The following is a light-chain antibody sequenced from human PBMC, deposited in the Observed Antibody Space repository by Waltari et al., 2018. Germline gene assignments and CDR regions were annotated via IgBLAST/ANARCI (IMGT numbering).Light chain of an antibody. CDR1: NSNIGIYF. V-gene: IGLV1-44*01. CDR2: SSS. Sequence: QSVLTQSPSASGTPGQRVPISLSGGNSNIGIYFVTLYQQLPGMAPKLLIHSSSQRPSGVPDRFSGSKSGTSASLAISGLQSEDEADYYCVTWDDGLDAWVFGGGTKLTVL. J-gene: IGLJ3*02. CDR3: VTWDDGLDAWV.